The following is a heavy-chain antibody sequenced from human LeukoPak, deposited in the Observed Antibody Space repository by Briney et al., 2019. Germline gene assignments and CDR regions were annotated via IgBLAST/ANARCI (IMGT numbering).Heavy chain of an antibody. CDR2: ISYDGSNK. D-gene: IGHD3-10*01. J-gene: IGHJ6*02. V-gene: IGHV3-30-3*01. Sequence: GGSLRLSCAVSGFTFSSYAMHWVRQAPGKGLEWVAVISYDGSNKYYADSVKGRFTISRDNSKNTLYLQMNSLRAEDTAVYYCARDMVRGVIPPYYYYYGMDVWGQGTTVTVSS. CDR1: GFTFSSYA. CDR3: ARDMVRGVIPPYYYYYGMDV.